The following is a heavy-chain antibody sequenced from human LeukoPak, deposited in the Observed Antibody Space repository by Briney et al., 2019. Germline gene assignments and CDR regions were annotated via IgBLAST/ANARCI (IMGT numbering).Heavy chain of an antibody. CDR3: ARDLGQYYYDSSGYYDAFDI. V-gene: IGHV4-59*01. Sequence: SETLSLTCTVSGGSLSSYYWSWIRQPPGKGLEGIGYIYYSGSSNYNPSLKSRVTISVDTSKNQFSLMLSSVTAANTAVYYCARDLGQYYYDSSGYYDAFDIWGQGTMVTVSS. CDR1: GGSLSSYY. CDR2: IYYSGSS. D-gene: IGHD3-22*01. J-gene: IGHJ3*02.